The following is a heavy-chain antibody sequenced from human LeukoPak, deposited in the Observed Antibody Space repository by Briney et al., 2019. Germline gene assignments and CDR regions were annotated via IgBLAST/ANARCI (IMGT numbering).Heavy chain of an antibody. V-gene: IGHV3-7*01. CDR3: AREYYSGSYYDY. Sequence: GGSLRLSCAASGFTVSSNYMSWVRQAPGKGLEWVANIKQVGSEKYYVDSVKGRFTISRDNAKNSLHLQMNSLRAEDTAVYYCAREYYSGSYYDYWGQGTLVTVSS. CDR2: IKQVGSEK. CDR1: GFTVSSNY. J-gene: IGHJ4*02. D-gene: IGHD1-26*01.